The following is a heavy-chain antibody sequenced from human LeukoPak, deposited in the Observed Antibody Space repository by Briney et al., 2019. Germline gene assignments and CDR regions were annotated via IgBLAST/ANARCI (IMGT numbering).Heavy chain of an antibody. V-gene: IGHV1-46*03. Sequence: ASVKASCKASGYMFISYNMQLVRQAPGQGLEWMGMVSGSGVHTKYAQKFRDRVTMTSDTSTSTVYMELGSLTSDDTAVYYCARDQNYATDYWGQGTLVTV. CDR3: ARDQNYATDY. J-gene: IGHJ4*02. CDR1: GYMFISYN. CDR2: VSGSGVHT. D-gene: IGHD2-2*01.